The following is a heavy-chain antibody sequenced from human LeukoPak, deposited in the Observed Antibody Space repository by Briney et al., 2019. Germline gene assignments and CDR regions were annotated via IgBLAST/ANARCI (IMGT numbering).Heavy chain of an antibody. CDR2: IYYSGST. J-gene: IGHJ3*02. V-gene: IGHV4-30-4*01. Sequence: SETLSLACTVSGGSISSGDYYWSWIRQPPGKGLEWIGYIYYSGSTYYNPSLKSRVTISVDTSKSQFSLKLSSVTAADTAVYYCARVGVLLWFGELVGAFDIWGQGTMVTVSS. CDR1: GGSISSGDYY. D-gene: IGHD3-10*01. CDR3: ARVGVLLWFGELVGAFDI.